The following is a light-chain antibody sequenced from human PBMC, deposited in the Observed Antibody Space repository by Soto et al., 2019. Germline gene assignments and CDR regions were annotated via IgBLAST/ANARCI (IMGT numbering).Light chain of an antibody. V-gene: IGKV3-15*01. J-gene: IGKJ4*01. CDR1: QRVSGT. Sequence: EIVMTQSPATLSVSPGERATLSCRASQRVSGTLAWYQQKPGQAPRLLIYGASTRATGIPARFSGSGSGTEFTLTISSLHSEDFAVYYCQQYNNWPPLTFGGGTKVEIK. CDR3: QQYNNWPPLT. CDR2: GAS.